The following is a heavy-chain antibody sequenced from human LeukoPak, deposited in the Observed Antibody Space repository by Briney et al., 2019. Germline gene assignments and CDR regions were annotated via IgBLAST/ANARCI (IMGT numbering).Heavy chain of an antibody. D-gene: IGHD6-6*01. CDR1: GFTFSNYW. V-gene: IGHV3-74*01. J-gene: IGHJ4*02. Sequence: GGSLRLSCAVSGFTFSNYWMHWVRQAPGMGLVWVSRINTDGRTTSYADSVKGRFTISRDNAKNILYLEVNSLRTDDTAVYYCAKGAPSSSSIFDFWGPGTLVTVSS. CDR2: INTDGRTT. CDR3: AKGAPSSSSIFDF.